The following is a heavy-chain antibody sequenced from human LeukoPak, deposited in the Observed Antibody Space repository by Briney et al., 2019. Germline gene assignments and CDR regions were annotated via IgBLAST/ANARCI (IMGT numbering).Heavy chain of an antibody. J-gene: IGHJ5*02. CDR3: ARDVLELTITRFDP. CDR1: GYTLTELS. Sequence: VASVKVSCKVSGYTLTELSMHWVRQAPGKGLEWMGGFDPEDGETIYAQKFQGRVTMTEDTSTDTAYMELSSLRSEDTALYYCARDVLELTITRFDPWGQGTLVTVSS. CDR2: FDPEDGET. V-gene: IGHV1-24*01. D-gene: IGHD1-7*01.